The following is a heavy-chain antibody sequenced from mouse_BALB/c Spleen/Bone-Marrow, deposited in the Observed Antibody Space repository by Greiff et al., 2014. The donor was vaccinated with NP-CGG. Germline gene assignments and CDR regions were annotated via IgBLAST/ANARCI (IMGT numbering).Heavy chain of an antibody. CDR2: INPYNGGT. J-gene: IGHJ4*01. CDR1: GYSFTGYT. D-gene: IGHD1-1*01. V-gene: IGHV1-25*01. Sequence: VQLQQSGPELVKPGASMKISCKASGYSFTGYTMNWVKQSHGKNLEWIGLINPYNGGTNYNQKFKDKATLTVDRSSSTAYMELLSLTSEGSAVYYCARLLLYYYAMDYWGQGTSVTVSS. CDR3: ARLLLYYYAMDY.